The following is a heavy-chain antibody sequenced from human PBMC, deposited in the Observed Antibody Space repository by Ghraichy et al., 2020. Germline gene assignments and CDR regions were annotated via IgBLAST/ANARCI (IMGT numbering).Heavy chain of an antibody. CDR1: GFTFSSYA. CDR2: ISGSGGST. D-gene: IGHD6-13*01. CDR3: AKITRAADVNYYYYGMDV. Sequence: GGSLRLSCAASGFTFSSYAMSWVRQAPGKGLEWVSAISGSGGSTYYADSVKGRFTISRDNSKNTLYLQMNSLRAEDTAVYYCAKITRAADVNYYYYGMDVWGQGTTVTVSS. J-gene: IGHJ6*02. V-gene: IGHV3-23*01.